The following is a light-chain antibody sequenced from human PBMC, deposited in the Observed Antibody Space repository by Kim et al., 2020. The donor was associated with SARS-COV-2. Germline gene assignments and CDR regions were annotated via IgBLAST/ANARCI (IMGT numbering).Light chain of an antibody. Sequence: EIVLTQSPVTLSLSPGQRATLSCRASQYIDNWLAWYQQKPGQVPRLLIYDASNRATGIPARFSGSGSGTDFTLTISSLEPEDFAVYYCQHRQTWPLTFGQGTKLEI. J-gene: IGKJ2*01. V-gene: IGKV3-11*01. CDR1: QYIDNW. CDR3: QHRQTWPLT. CDR2: DAS.